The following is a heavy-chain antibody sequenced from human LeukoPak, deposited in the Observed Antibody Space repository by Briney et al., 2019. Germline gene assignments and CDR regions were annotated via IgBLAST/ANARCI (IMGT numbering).Heavy chain of an antibody. D-gene: IGHD1-26*01. V-gene: IGHV4-34*01. CDR1: GGSFSGYH. J-gene: IGHJ4*02. Sequence: SETLSLTCAVYGGSFSGYHWSWIRQPPGKELEWIVEINHSGSTNFNPSLKSRITLSVDTCKNQSSLKLSPVTAADTAVYYCARRWYSGSQTLDYWGQGTLVTVSS. CDR2: INHSGST. CDR3: ARRWYSGSQTLDY.